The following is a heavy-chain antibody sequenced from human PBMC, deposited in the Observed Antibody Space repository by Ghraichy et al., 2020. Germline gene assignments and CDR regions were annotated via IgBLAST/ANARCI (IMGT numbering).Heavy chain of an antibody. D-gene: IGHD6-13*01. CDR1: GFPFSNYH. J-gene: IGHJ3*01. V-gene: IGHV3-21*06. Sequence: GGSLRLSCSASGFPFSNYHMNWVRQAPGKGLEWVSHITDTASFRYYADSVKGRFTISRDNAKNSLFLQMNRLTAEDTAVYYCVREADGSGWSNDAFDFWGQGTIVTVS. CDR2: ITDTASFR. CDR3: VREADGSGWSNDAFDF.